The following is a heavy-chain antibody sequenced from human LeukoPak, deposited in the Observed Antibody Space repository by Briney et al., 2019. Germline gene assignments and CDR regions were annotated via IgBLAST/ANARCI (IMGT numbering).Heavy chain of an antibody. CDR2: INHSGST. Sequence: SETLSLTCAVYGGSFSGYYWRWIRQPPGKGVEWSGEINHSGSTNYNPSLKSRVTISVDTSKTQFSLKLSSVTAADTAIYYCAREIIWGTYRRLYYFDSWGQGTLVTVSS. J-gene: IGHJ4*02. D-gene: IGHD3-16*02. CDR1: GGSFSGYY. V-gene: IGHV4-34*01. CDR3: AREIIWGTYRRLYYFDS.